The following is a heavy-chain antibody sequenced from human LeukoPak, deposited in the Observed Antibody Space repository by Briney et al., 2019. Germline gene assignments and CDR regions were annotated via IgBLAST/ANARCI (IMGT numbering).Heavy chain of an antibody. CDR2: IYYTGSS. D-gene: IGHD3-10*01. J-gene: IGHJ3*02. Sequence: SETLSLTCSVSGGSIRSSDDYWGFVRQTPGKGLEWMGSIYYTGSSHYNPSLKSRATISVDTSKNQFSLKLSSVTAADTAVYYCASVLRVRPRFVVAFDIWGQGTMVTVSS. CDR3: ASVLRVRPRFVVAFDI. V-gene: IGHV4-39*07. CDR1: GGSIRSSDDY.